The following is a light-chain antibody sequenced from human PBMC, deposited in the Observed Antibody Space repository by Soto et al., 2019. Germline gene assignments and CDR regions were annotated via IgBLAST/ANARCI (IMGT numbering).Light chain of an antibody. Sequence: QSVLTQPPSVSGAPGQRVSISCTGSTSNIGAPYDVHWYQHQPGKAPKVMIYEVSNRPSGVSDRFSGSKSGNTASLTISGLQAEDEADYYCSSYVGATTRVFGTGTKLTVL. CDR1: TSNIGAPYD. V-gene: IGLV1-40*01. J-gene: IGLJ1*01. CDR2: EVS. CDR3: SSYVGATTRV.